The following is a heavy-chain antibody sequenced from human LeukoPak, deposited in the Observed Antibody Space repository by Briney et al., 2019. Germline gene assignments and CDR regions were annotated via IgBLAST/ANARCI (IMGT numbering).Heavy chain of an antibody. J-gene: IGHJ4*02. CDR2: ISGDGGST. D-gene: IGHD2-15*01. V-gene: IGHV3-43*02. CDR3: VTDCSGNRCYSL. CDR1: GFTFNDYA. Sequence: GGSLRLSCAVSGFTFNDYAMNWVRQAPGKSLEWVSFISGDGGSTYYADSVKGRFTISRDNSKNSLYLQMNSLRLGDTALYYCVTDCSGNRCYSLWGQGTLVTVSS.